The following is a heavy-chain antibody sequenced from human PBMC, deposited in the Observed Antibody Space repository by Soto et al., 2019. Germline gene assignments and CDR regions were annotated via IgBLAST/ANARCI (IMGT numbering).Heavy chain of an antibody. CDR3: ARGCRFGGSCLFDP. CDR1: GGSFSGYY. CDR2: INHSGST. D-gene: IGHD2-15*01. J-gene: IGHJ5*02. Sequence: PSETLSLTCAVYGGSFSGYYWSWIRQPPGKGPEWIGEINHSGSTNYNPSLKSRVTISVDTSKNQFSLKLSSVTAADTAVYYCARGCRFGGSCLFDPWGQGTLVTVSS. V-gene: IGHV4-34*01.